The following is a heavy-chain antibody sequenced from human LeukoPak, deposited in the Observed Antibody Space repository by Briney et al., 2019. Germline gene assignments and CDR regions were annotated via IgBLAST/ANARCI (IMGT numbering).Heavy chain of an antibody. CDR1: GFTFSTYW. J-gene: IGHJ4*02. Sequence: GGSLRLSCAASGFTFSTYWMSWVRQAPGKGLEWVANIRGYVSEKYYVDSVKGRFTISRDNAKNSLYLQINSLRAEDTAVYYCARDGRAWSFDYWGQGTLGTLSS. D-gene: IGHD1-26*01. CDR2: IRGYVSEK. CDR3: ARDGRAWSFDY. V-gene: IGHV3-7*04.